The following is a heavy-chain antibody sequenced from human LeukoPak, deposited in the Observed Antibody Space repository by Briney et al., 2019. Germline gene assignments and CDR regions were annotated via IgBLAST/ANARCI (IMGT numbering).Heavy chain of an antibody. J-gene: IGHJ3*02. CDR1: GFTFSSYS. D-gene: IGHD3-3*01. CDR2: ISSSSSYI. Sequence: GGSLRLSCAASGFTFSSYSMNWVRQAPGKGLEWVLSISSSSSYIYYADSVKGRFTISRDNAKNSLYLQMNSLRAEDTAVYYCARDHNYDFWSGRDAFDIWGQGTMVTVSS. CDR3: ARDHNYDFWSGRDAFDI. V-gene: IGHV3-21*01.